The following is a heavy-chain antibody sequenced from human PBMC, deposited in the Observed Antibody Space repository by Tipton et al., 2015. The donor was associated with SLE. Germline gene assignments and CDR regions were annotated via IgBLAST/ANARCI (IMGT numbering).Heavy chain of an antibody. CDR2: ISGDSSYK. D-gene: IGHD3-3*01. Sequence: GSLRLSCAASGFTFSSYTMNWVRQAPGQGLEWVSSISGDSSYKFYADSLKGRFTIPRDNAKNSLYLQVNSLRADDTAVYYCARDFWSGPSLEYFQHWGQGSLVIVSS. CDR1: GFTFSSYT. CDR3: ARDFWSGPSLEYFQH. V-gene: IGHV3-21*01. J-gene: IGHJ1*01.